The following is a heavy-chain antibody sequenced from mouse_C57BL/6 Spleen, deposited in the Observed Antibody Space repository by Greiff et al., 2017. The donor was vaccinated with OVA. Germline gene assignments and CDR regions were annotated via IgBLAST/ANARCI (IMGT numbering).Heavy chain of an antibody. CDR2: IDPANGNT. J-gene: IGHJ3*01. V-gene: IGHV14-3*01. CDR1: GFNIKNTY. Sequence: EVQLVESVAELVRPGASVKLSCTASGFNIKNTYMHWVKQRPEQGLEWIGRIDPANGNTKYAPKFQGKATITADTSSNTAYLQLSSLTSEDTAIYYCAPNTTVVDGFAYWGQGTLVTVSA. CDR3: APNTTVVDGFAY. D-gene: IGHD1-1*01.